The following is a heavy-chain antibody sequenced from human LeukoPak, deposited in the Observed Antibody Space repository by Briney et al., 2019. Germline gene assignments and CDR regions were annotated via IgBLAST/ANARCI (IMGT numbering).Heavy chain of an antibody. CDR1: GGSISSGSYY. D-gene: IGHD7-27*01. CDR2: IYTSGST. J-gene: IGHJ4*02. CDR3: VTGGNFDY. Sequence: PSETLSLTCTVSGGSISSGSYYWSWIRQPAGKGLEWIGRIYTSGSTNYNPSLKSRVTISVDTSKNQFSLKLSSVTAADTAVYYCVTGGNFDYWGQGTLVTVSS. V-gene: IGHV4-61*02.